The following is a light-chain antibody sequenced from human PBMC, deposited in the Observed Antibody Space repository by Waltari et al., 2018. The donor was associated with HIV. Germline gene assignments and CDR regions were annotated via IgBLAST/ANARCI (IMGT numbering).Light chain of an antibody. CDR1: VSTLYY. CDR2: EDS. CDR3: LSGDEDKRV. V-gene: IGLV3-22*01. J-gene: IGLJ2*01. Sequence: VVTQEPSFSVSPGGTVTLTCGLSSGPVSTLYYPSWYQQKPGQAPELGIYEDSERYPVIPERFSGSTSGNTTTLTISRVLTEDEGDYYCLSGDEDKRVFGGGTKLTVL.